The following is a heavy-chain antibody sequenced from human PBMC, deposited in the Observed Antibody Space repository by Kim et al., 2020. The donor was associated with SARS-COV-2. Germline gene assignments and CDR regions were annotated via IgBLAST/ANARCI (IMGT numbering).Heavy chain of an antibody. Sequence: GGSLRLSCAASGFTFSDKYMPWIRQAPGQGLEWLSDISSSGHTSYTDSVKGRFTISRDNAEKSLYLQMNSLKVEDTAVYYCARDRDGYNSFDSWGQGTLVTVSS. CDR3: ARDRDGYNSFDS. D-gene: IGHD5-12*01. CDR1: GFTFSDKY. J-gene: IGHJ4*02. CDR2: ISSSGHT. V-gene: IGHV3-11*06.